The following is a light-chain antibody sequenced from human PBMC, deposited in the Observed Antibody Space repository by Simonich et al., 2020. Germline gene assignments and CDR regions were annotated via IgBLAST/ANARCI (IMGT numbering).Light chain of an antibody. J-gene: IGLJ3*02. CDR1: SSDVGGYNY. CDR2: DVS. Sequence: QSALTQPRSVSGSPGQSVTISCTGTSSDVGGYNYVSWYQQHPGKAPKLMIYDVSKRPSGFSNRFSGSKYGNTAALTISGLQAEDEADYYCSSDTSSSTWVFGGGTKLTVL. CDR3: SSDTSSSTWV. V-gene: IGLV2-11*01.